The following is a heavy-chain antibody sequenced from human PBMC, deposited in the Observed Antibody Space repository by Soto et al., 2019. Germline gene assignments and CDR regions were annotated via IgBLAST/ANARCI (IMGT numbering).Heavy chain of an antibody. CDR3: AKDLILLWFGELLT. Sequence: GGSLRLSCAASGFTFSSYAMSWVRQASGKGLEWVSAISGSGGSTYYADSVKGRFTISRDNSKNTLYLQMNSLRAEDTAVYYCAKDLILLWFGELLTRGQGTLVTVSS. CDR2: ISGSGGST. J-gene: IGHJ4*02. D-gene: IGHD3-10*01. CDR1: GFTFSSYA. V-gene: IGHV3-23*01.